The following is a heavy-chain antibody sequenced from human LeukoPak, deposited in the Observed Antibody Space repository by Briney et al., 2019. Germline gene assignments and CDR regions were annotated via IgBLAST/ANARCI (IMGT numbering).Heavy chain of an antibody. CDR3: AKSPTYYYDSSAYRHFDY. J-gene: IGHJ4*02. Sequence: GGSLRLSCGASGFTFSKYAMTWVRQAPGKGLEWVSSINGGGGSAFYAASVKGRFTISRDNSKNTLYLQMNSLRAEDTAIYYCAKSPTYYYDSSAYRHFDYWGQGTLVTVSS. V-gene: IGHV3-23*01. CDR2: INGGGGSA. CDR1: GFTFSKYA. D-gene: IGHD3-22*01.